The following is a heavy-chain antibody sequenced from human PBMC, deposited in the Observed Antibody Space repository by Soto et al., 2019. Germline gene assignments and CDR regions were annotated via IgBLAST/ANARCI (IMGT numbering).Heavy chain of an antibody. CDR1: GGSISSGGYS. V-gene: IGHV4-30-2*01. CDR2: IYHSGST. CDR3: AREGDGYNLGDAFDI. Sequence: QLRLQESGSGLVKPSQTLSLTCAVSGGSISSGGYSWSWIRQPPVKGLEWIGYIYHSGSTYYNPSLKSRVTISVDRSKNQFSLKLSSVTAADTAVYYCAREGDGYNLGDAFDIWGQGTMVTVSS. D-gene: IGHD5-12*01. J-gene: IGHJ3*02.